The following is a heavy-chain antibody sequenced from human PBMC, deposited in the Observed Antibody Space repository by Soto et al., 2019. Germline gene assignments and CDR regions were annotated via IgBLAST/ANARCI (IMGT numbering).Heavy chain of an antibody. V-gene: IGHV1-18*04. CDR3: ARANVLRFPERSPSYYYGMDV. CDR2: ISAYNGNT. Sequence: GASVKVSCKASGYTFTSYGISWVRQAPGQGLEWMGWISAYNGNTNYAQKLQGRVTMTTDTSTSTAYMELRSLRSDDTAVYYCARANVLRFPERSPSYYYGMDVWGQGTTVTVSS. D-gene: IGHD3-3*01. CDR1: GYTFTSYG. J-gene: IGHJ6*02.